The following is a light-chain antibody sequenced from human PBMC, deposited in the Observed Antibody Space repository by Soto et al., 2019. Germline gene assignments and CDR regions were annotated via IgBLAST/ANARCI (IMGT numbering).Light chain of an antibody. CDR3: SSYAGSNMVV. CDR2: EVS. J-gene: IGLJ2*01. CDR1: SSDVGRYKY. V-gene: IGLV2-14*01. Sequence: QSVLTQPASVSGSPGQSITISCTGTSSDVGRYKYVSWYQHHPGKAPKLMIYEVSNRPSGVSNRFSGSKSGNTASLTVSGLQAEDEADYYCSSYAGSNMVVFGGGTKLTVL.